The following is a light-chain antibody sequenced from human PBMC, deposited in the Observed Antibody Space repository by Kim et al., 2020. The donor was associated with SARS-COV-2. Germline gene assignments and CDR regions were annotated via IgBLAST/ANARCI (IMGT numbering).Light chain of an antibody. CDR1: QDIKRD. Sequence: AIQMTQSPSSLSASVGDRVTITCRASQDIKRDLGWYQQKPGKAPKLLIYSTSSLQSGVPSRFSGSGSGTDFALTISSLQPEDFATYYCLQDYNFPYTFGHGTKLEI. CDR2: STS. V-gene: IGKV1-6*01. J-gene: IGKJ2*01. CDR3: LQDYNFPYT.